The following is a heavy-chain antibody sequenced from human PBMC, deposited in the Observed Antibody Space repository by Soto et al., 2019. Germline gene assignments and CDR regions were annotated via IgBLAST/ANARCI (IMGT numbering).Heavy chain of an antibody. V-gene: IGHV3-23*01. CDR2: ITASGAFT. J-gene: IGHJ3*02. CDR3: AKARDTVTAYDVYDM. Sequence: GGSLRLSCAASGFTFSSYPMSWVRQAPGKGLEWVSAITASGAFTNHADSVKGRFTISRDNSKNTLYLLMSSLRAEDTAVYYCAKARDTVTAYDVYDMWGQGSMVTVSS. D-gene: IGHD2-21*02. CDR1: GFTFSSYP.